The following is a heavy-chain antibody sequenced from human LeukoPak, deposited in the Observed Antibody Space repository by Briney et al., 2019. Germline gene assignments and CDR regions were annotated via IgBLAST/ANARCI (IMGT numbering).Heavy chain of an antibody. CDR3: AKQYSSSWYTIDY. CDR2: IRYDGSNK. CDR1: GFTFSSYG. D-gene: IGHD6-13*01. V-gene: IGHV3-30*02. Sequence: GGSLRLSCAASGFTFSSYGMHWVRQAPGKGLEWVAFIRYDGSNKYYADSVKGRFTISRDNSKNTLYLQMNSLRTEDTAVYYCAKQYSSSWYTIDYWGQGTLVTVSS. J-gene: IGHJ4*02.